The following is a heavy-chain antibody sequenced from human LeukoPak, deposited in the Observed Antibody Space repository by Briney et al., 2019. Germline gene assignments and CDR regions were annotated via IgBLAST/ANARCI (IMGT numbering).Heavy chain of an antibody. Sequence: PSEALSLTCAVYGGSFSGYYWSWIRQPPGKGLEWIGEINHSGSTNYNPSLKSRVTISVDTSKSQFSLKLSSVTAADTAVYYCARDRRDAIRGRNYYYYMDVWGKGTTVTVSS. D-gene: IGHD2-21*01. V-gene: IGHV4-34*01. J-gene: IGHJ6*03. CDR1: GGSFSGYY. CDR2: INHSGST. CDR3: ARDRRDAIRGRNYYYYMDV.